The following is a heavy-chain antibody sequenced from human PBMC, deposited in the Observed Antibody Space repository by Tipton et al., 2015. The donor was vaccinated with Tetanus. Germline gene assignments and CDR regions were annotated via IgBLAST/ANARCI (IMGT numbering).Heavy chain of an antibody. CDR3: AKDRGEYIDCGMDV. CDR2: IDPNSGGT. D-gene: IGHD4-17*01. CDR1: GYTFTGYY. V-gene: IGHV1-2*02. J-gene: IGHJ6*02. Sequence: QVQLVQSGAEVKKPGASLKVSCKASGYTFTGYYLYWVRQAPGQGLEWMGWIDPNSGGTIYAQKLKGRVTMTRETSIRTAYMELSRLGSEDTAVYYCAKDRGEYIDCGMDVWGPGTAVTVTS.